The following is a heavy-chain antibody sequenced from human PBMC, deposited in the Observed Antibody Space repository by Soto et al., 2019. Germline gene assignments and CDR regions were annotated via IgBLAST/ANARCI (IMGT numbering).Heavy chain of an antibody. CDR3: ARDPADLWEPDQYFQH. V-gene: IGHV3-73*01. Sequence: GGSLRLSCAASGFTFSGSAMHWVRQASGKGLEWVGRIRSKANSYATAYAASVKGRFTISRDNAKNSLYLQMSSLRAEDTAVYYCARDPADLWEPDQYFQHWGQGTLVTVSS. CDR1: GFTFSGSA. J-gene: IGHJ1*01. CDR2: IRSKANSYAT. D-gene: IGHD1-26*01.